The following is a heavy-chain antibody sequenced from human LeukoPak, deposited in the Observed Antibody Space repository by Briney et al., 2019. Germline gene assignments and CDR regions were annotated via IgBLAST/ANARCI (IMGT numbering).Heavy chain of an antibody. V-gene: IGHV4-59*01. CDR2: IYYSGST. CDR3: ARESHVYGGYPPLFDY. J-gene: IGHJ4*02. Sequence: PSETLSLTCTVSGGSISSYYWSWIRQPPGKGLEWIGYIYYSGSTNYNPSLKSRVTISVDTSKNQFSLKLSSVTAADTAVYYCARESHVYGGYPPLFDYWGQGTLVTVSS. CDR1: GGSISSYY. D-gene: IGHD5-12*01.